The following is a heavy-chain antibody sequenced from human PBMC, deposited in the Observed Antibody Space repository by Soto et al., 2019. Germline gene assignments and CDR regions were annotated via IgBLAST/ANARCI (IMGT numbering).Heavy chain of an antibody. V-gene: IGHV4-59*01. CDR1: GDSISYYY. Sequence: SETLSLTCTVSGDSISYYYWSWIRQPPGKGLEWIGYVYYDGSTNYNPSLESRVTMSIDTSKKQFSLKLSSVIAADTAVYYCVSYDRQSGRYSLDYWGQGILVTVSS. CDR3: VSYDRQSGRYSLDY. D-gene: IGHD3-10*01. CDR2: VYYDGST. J-gene: IGHJ4*02.